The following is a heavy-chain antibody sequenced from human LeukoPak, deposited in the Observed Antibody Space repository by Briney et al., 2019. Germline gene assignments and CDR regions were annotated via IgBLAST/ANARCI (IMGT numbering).Heavy chain of an antibody. D-gene: IGHD1-26*01. CDR3: ARVRLGSYLYAFDI. CDR1: GYTFTSYA. V-gene: IGHV1-3*01. J-gene: IGHJ3*02. CDR2: INAGNGNT. Sequence: EASVKVSCKASGYTFTSYAMHWVRQAPGQRLEWMGWINAGNGNTKYSQKFQGRVTITRDTSASTAYMELSSLRSEDTAVYYCARVRLGSYLYAFDIWGKGTMVTVSS.